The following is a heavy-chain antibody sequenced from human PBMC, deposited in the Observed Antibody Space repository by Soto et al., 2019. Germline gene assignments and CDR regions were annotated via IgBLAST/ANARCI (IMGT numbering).Heavy chain of an antibody. J-gene: IGHJ4*02. D-gene: IGHD1-1*01. CDR3: IRPMTGTTRGFDY. CDR2: SRNKANSYTT. CDR1: GFTFSDHY. V-gene: IGHV3-72*01. Sequence: GGSLRLSCAVSGFTFSDHYMDWVRQAPGKGLEWVGRSRNKANSYTTEYAASVKGRFTISRDDSENSLYLHMDSLKTEDTAVYFCIRPMTGTTRGFDYWGQGTLVTVSS.